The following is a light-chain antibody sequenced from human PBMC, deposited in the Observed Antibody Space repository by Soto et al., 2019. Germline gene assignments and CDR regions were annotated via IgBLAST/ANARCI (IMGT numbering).Light chain of an antibody. CDR3: QQSYSAPRT. Sequence: DIQMTQSPSSLSASVGDRVSITCRASQRVSTYLNWYQQKPGKAPKLLIYGASTLQSGVPSRFSSSASGTEFTLIINNLQPDDFATYYCQQSYSAPRTFGQGTKVEIK. J-gene: IGKJ1*01. CDR2: GAS. V-gene: IGKV1-39*01. CDR1: QRVSTY.